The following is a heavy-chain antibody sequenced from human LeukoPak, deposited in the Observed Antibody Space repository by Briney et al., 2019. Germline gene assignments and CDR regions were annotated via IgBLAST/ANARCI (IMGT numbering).Heavy chain of an antibody. CDR1: GYSFTSYW. J-gene: IGHJ6*02. CDR3: ARSSIEYPDYSNDVGFGELNYYYYGMDV. V-gene: IGHV5-51*01. Sequence: GESLKISCKGSGYSFTSYWIGWVRQMPGKGLEWMGIIYPGDSSNRYSTFFQGQVTISAAKSISTAYLQWSILKASDTAMYYCARSSIEYPDYSNDVGFGELNYYYYGMDVWGQGTTVTVSS. CDR2: IYPGDSSN. D-gene: IGHD3-10*01.